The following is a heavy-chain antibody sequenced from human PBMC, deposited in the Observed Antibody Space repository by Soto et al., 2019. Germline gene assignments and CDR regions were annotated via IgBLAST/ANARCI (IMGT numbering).Heavy chain of an antibody. Sequence: GASVKVSCKASGYTFTSYAMHWVRQAPGQRLEWMGWINAGNGNTKYSQKFQGRVTITRYTSASTAYMELSSLRVEDTALYYCAKDFYAEYTSSYGYFDYWGQGALVTVSS. CDR1: GYTFTSYA. J-gene: IGHJ4*02. V-gene: IGHV1-3*01. D-gene: IGHD6-6*01. CDR3: AKDFYAEYTSSYGYFDY. CDR2: INAGNGNT.